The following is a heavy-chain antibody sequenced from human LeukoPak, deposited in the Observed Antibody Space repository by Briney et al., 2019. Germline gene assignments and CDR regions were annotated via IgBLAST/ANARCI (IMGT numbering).Heavy chain of an antibody. Sequence: ASVKVSCKVSGYTLTELSMHWVRQAPGKGLEWMGGFDPEDGETIYAQKFQGRVTMTEDTSTDTAYMELSSLRSEDTAVYYCATAEWLPGVFDYWGQGTLVTVSS. CDR2: FDPEDGET. CDR1: GYTLTELS. J-gene: IGHJ4*02. CDR3: ATAEWLPGVFDY. D-gene: IGHD3-3*01. V-gene: IGHV1-24*01.